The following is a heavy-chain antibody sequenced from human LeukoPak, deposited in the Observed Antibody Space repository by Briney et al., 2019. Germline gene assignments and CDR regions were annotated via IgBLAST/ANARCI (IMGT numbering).Heavy chain of an antibody. J-gene: IGHJ4*02. CDR1: GGSFSGYY. Sequence: SETLSLTCAVYGGSFSGYYWSWIRQPPGKGLEWIGEINHSGSTNYNPSPKSRVTISVDTSKNQFSLKLSSVTAADTAVYYCARAHYYDSSGSSVDYWGQGTLVTVSS. CDR2: INHSGST. D-gene: IGHD3-22*01. V-gene: IGHV4-34*01. CDR3: ARAHYYDSSGSSVDY.